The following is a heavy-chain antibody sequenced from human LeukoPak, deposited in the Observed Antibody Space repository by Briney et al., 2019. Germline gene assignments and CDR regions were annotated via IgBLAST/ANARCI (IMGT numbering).Heavy chain of an antibody. V-gene: IGHV3-30-3*01. Sequence: GRSLRLSCAASGLPFSSHAMHWVRQAPGKGLEWVSVISYDGSNKYYADSVKGRFTISRDNSKNTLYLQMDSLRAEDTAVYYCARERLANVYFDYWGQGTLVTVSS. CDR3: ARERLANVYFDY. CDR1: GLPFSSHA. J-gene: IGHJ4*01. D-gene: IGHD1-1*01. CDR2: ISYDGSNK.